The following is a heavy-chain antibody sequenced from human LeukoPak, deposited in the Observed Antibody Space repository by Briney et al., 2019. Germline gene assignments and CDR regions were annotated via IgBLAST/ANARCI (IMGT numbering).Heavy chain of an antibody. CDR2: IGTAGDT. CDR3: ARADFSSSWYGFDY. D-gene: IGHD6-13*01. Sequence: GGSLRLSCAASGFTFSSYDMHWVRQATGKGLEWVSVIGTAGDTYYPGSVKGRFTISRENAKNSLYLQMNSLRAGDTAVYYCARADFSSSWYGFDYWGQGTLVTVSS. V-gene: IGHV3-13*01. J-gene: IGHJ4*02. CDR1: GFTFSSYD.